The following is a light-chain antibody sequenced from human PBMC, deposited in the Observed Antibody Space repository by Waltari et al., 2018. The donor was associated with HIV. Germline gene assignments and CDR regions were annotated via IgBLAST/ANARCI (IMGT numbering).Light chain of an antibody. V-gene: IGKV1-12*01. CDR1: QGVSSW. J-gene: IGKJ4*01. CDR3: QQADSFPLT. Sequence: DIQMTQSPSSVSASVGDRVTITCRASQGVSSWLAWYQQKKGQAPKLLIYSATILQTGVPSRFGGSGSGTDFTLTISSLQPEDFATYFCQQADSFPLTFGGGTKVE. CDR2: SAT.